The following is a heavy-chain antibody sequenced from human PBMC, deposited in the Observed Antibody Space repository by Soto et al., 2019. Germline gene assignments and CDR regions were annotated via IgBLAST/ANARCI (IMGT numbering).Heavy chain of an antibody. V-gene: IGHV1-3*01. D-gene: IGHD3-10*01. J-gene: IGHJ3*02. Sequence: ASVKVSCKASGYTFTSYAMHWVRQAPGRRLEWMGWINAGNGNTKYSQKFQGRVTITRDTSASTAYMELSSLRSEDTAVYYCARGGSGSRWRCAFDIWGQGTMVTVSS. CDR1: GYTFTSYA. CDR2: INAGNGNT. CDR3: ARGGSGSRWRCAFDI.